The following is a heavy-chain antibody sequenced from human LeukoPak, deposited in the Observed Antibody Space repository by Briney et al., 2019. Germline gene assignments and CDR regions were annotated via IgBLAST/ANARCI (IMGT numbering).Heavy chain of an antibody. D-gene: IGHD6-19*01. CDR3: AKHLPGIAVAGTPGDY. J-gene: IGHJ4*02. Sequence: GGSLRLSCASSVFTFSSYAMSWVRQPPGKRLEWVSVISGSGGSTYYADSVKGRFTISSDNYKNTLYLQMNSLRAEDTAVYYCAKHLPGIAVAGTPGDYWGQGTLVTVSS. V-gene: IGHV3-23*01. CDR2: ISGSGGST. CDR1: VFTFSSYA.